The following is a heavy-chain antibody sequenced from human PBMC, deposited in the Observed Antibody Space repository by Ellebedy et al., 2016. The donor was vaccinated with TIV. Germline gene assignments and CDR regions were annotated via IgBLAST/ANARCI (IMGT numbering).Heavy chain of an antibody. CDR3: ARSTSMEVFDY. Sequence: SETLSLTCTVSGGSMSRSSYYWGWIRQPPGKGLEWIGSIYYSGSTYYNPSLKSRVTISVDTSKNQFSLKLSSVTAADTAVYYCARSTSMEVFDYWGQGILVTVSS. CDR2: IYYSGST. D-gene: IGHD5-18*01. V-gene: IGHV4-39*07. CDR1: GGSMSRSSYY. J-gene: IGHJ4*02.